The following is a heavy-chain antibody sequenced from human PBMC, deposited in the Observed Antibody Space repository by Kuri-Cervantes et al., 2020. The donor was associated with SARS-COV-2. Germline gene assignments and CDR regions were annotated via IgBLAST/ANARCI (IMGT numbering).Heavy chain of an antibody. CDR2: IYYDGST. CDR1: GRSSSSYY. V-gene: IGHV4-59*12. Sequence: SETLALTCTVSGRSSSSYYWSWIRQPTGKGLEWIGHIYYDGSTNYKTSLKGRVTISVDRSKNQFSLKLSSVTAAETAVYYCARAVWDVVVPAAKSRYPNWFDPWGQGTLGTESS. J-gene: IGHJ5*02. CDR3: ARAVWDVVVPAAKSRYPNWFDP. D-gene: IGHD2-2*01.